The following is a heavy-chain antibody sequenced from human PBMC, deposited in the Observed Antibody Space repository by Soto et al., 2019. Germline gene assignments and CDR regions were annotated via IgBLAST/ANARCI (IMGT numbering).Heavy chain of an antibody. CDR3: ARDLHGDPCY. D-gene: IGHD4-17*01. CDR1: GYTFTSYG. Sequence: QVQLVQSGAEVKKPGASVKVSCKASGYTFTSYGISWVRQAPGQGLEWMGWISAYNGTTNYAQKLQGRVTMTTDTATITADMELKSRRSGDTAVYYWARDLHGDPCYGRQGTLVTVSS. J-gene: IGHJ4*02. CDR2: ISAYNGTT. V-gene: IGHV1-18*01.